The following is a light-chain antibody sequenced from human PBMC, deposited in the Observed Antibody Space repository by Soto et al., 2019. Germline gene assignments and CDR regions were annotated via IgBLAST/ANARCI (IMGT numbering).Light chain of an antibody. CDR1: QSVSSY. J-gene: IGKJ5*01. CDR2: DAS. Sequence: EIVLTQSPATLSLSRGERATLSCRASQSVSSYLAWYQQKPGQAPRLLIYDASNRATGIPARFSGSGSGTDFTLTISSLEPEDFAVYYCQQRSNWPSNTFGQGTRLEIK. CDR3: QQRSNWPSNT. V-gene: IGKV3-11*01.